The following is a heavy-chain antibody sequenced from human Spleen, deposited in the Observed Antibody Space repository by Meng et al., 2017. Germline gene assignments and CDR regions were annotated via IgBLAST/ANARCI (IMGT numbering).Heavy chain of an antibody. CDR3: VRSRAWVRTGFDP. J-gene: IGHJ5*02. CDR1: GDSISSSDSY. V-gene: IGHV4-39*01. Sequence: QPQLQESGAGLVKPSETLSLPCSVAGDSISSSDSYWGWIRQSPGKGLEWIGSIGHSGFTYYTPSLESRVTVSVDTSRSQFSLELTSVTAADTAVYYCVRSRAWVRTGFDPWGQGTLVTVSS. D-gene: IGHD1/OR15-1a*01. CDR2: IGHSGFT.